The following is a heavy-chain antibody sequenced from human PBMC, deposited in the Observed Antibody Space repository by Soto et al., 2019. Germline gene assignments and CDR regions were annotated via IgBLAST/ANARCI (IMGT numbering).Heavy chain of an antibody. Sequence: SETLSLTCTVSGGSISSGGYYWYWIRQHPGKGLEWIGYIYYSGTTYYNPPLKSRVTISVDTSKNQFSLKLSSVTAADTAVYYCAASCVACGGFNYYGMDVWGQGTTVTVSS. CDR1: GGSISSGGYY. CDR2: IYYSGTT. CDR3: AASCVACGGFNYYGMDV. D-gene: IGHD2-21*01. V-gene: IGHV4-31*03. J-gene: IGHJ6*02.